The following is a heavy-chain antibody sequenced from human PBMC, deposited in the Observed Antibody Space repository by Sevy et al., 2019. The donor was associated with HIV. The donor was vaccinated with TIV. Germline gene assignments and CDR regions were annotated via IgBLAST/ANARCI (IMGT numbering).Heavy chain of an antibody. CDR2: ISADNGNT. CDR1: GYTFTSYG. J-gene: IGHJ5*02. V-gene: IGHV1-18*01. Sequence: ASVKVSCKASGYTFTSYGISWVRQAPGQGLEWMGWISADNGNTNYAQKLQSRVTMTTDTSTSTAYMELTSLRSDDTAVYYCARVGWHPHIAARPIPGGWFDPWGQGTLVTVSS. D-gene: IGHD6-6*01. CDR3: ARVGWHPHIAARPIPGGWFDP.